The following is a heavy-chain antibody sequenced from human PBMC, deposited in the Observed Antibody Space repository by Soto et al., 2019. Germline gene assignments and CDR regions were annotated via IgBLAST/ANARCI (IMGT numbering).Heavy chain of an antibody. CDR2: IIPIFGTA. CDR1: GGTFSSYA. Sequence: GASVKVSCKASGGTFSSYAISWVRLAPGQGLEWMGGIIPIFGTANYAQKFQGRVTITADESTSTAYMELSSLRSEDTAVYYCARDRKAYGGNSGAFDIWGQGTMVTVSS. CDR3: ARDRKAYGGNSGAFDI. D-gene: IGHD4-17*01. V-gene: IGHV1-69*13. J-gene: IGHJ3*02.